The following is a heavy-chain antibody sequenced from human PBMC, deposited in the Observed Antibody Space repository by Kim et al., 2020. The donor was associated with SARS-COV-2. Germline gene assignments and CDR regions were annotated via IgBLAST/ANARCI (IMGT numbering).Heavy chain of an antibody. V-gene: IGHV4-39*07. CDR1: GGSISSSSYY. J-gene: IGHJ4*02. CDR2: IYYSGST. Sequence: SETLSLTCTVSGGSISSSSYYWGWIRQPPGKGLEWIGSIYYSGSTYYNPSLKSRVTISVDTSKNQFSLKLSSVTAADTAVYYCARGSGYDLPLDYWGQGT. CDR3: ARGSGYDLPLDY. D-gene: IGHD5-12*01.